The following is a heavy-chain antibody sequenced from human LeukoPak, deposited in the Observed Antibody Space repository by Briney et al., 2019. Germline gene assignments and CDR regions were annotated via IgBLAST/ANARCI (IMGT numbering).Heavy chain of an antibody. V-gene: IGHV3-21*01. Sequence: GGSLRLSCTASGFTFSSYSMNSVRQAPGKGLEWVSSISSSSSYISYADSVKGRFTISRDNAKNSLYLQMNSLRAEDTAVYYCAPKTGNDAFDIWGQGTMVTVSS. CDR3: APKTGNDAFDI. D-gene: IGHD1-1*01. CDR1: GFTFSSYS. J-gene: IGHJ3*02. CDR2: ISSSSSYI.